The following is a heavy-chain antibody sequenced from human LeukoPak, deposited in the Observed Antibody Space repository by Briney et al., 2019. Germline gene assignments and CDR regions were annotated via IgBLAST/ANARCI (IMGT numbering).Heavy chain of an antibody. CDR1: GYTFNTYG. D-gene: IGHD6-19*01. J-gene: IGHJ4*02. V-gene: IGHV1-2*02. Sequence: RASVKVSCKASGYTFNTYGISWVRQAPGQGLEWMGWINPNSGGTNYAQKFQGRVTMTRDTSISTAYMELSRLRSDDTAVYYCASSSGWYFFDYWGQGTLVTVSS. CDR3: ASSSGWYFFDY. CDR2: INPNSGGT.